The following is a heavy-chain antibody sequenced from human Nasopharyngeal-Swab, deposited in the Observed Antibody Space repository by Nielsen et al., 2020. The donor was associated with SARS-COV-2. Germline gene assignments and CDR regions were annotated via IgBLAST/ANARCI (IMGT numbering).Heavy chain of an antibody. CDR3: AKATNARYDFWSGSFDY. Sequence: GGSLGLSCAASGFTFDDYGMHWVRQAPGKGLEWVSGISWDGLTIGYADSVKGRFTISRDNAKNSLYLQMNSLRVEDMAFYYCAKATNARYDFWSGSFDYWGQGTLVTVSS. J-gene: IGHJ4*02. CDR1: GFTFDDYG. V-gene: IGHV3-9*03. CDR2: ISWDGLTI. D-gene: IGHD3-3*01.